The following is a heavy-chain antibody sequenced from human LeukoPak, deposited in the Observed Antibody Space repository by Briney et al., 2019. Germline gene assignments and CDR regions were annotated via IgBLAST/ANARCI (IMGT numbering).Heavy chain of an antibody. D-gene: IGHD4/OR15-4a*01. V-gene: IGHV4-59*01. Sequence: PSETLSLTCTVSGGSISSYYWNWIRQPPGKGLEWIGYIYYSGSTNYNPSLKSRVTISVDTSKNQFSLKLSSVAAADTAVYYCARLMADYHGYYGMDVWGQGTTVTVSS. CDR3: ARLMADYHGYYGMDV. CDR2: IYYSGST. CDR1: GGSISSYY. J-gene: IGHJ6*02.